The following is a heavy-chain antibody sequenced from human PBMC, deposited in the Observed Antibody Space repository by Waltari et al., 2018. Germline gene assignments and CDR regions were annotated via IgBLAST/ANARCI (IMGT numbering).Heavy chain of an antibody. Sequence: EVQLVESGGDLVQPGGSLRLSCAASGFTFSNYWMHWVRQATGKGLAWVSRINVDGSSTVYANSVAGRFTISRDNAKNTVYLEMSGLRAEDTAVYYCTRGEINYSRFDYWGQGSLVTVSS. J-gene: IGHJ4*02. D-gene: IGHD4-4*01. CDR2: INVDGSST. CDR3: TRGEINYSRFDY. CDR1: GFTFSNYW. V-gene: IGHV3-74*01.